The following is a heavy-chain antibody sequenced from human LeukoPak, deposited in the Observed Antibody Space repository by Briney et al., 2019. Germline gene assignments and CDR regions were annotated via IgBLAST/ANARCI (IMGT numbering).Heavy chain of an antibody. V-gene: IGHV4-39*01. D-gene: IGHD3-10*01. J-gene: IGHJ4*02. CDR2: IYYSGST. CDR1: GGSISISNSNW. Sequence: SGTLSLTCAVSGGSISISNSNWWSWVRQPPGKGLEWIGSIYYSGSTYYNPSLKSRVTISVDTSKNQFSLKLSSVTAADTAVYYCARQQSAGAFDYWGQGTLVTVSS. CDR3: ARQQSAGAFDY.